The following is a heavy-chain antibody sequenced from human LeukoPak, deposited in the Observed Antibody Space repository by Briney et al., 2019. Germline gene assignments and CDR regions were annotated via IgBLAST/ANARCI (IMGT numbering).Heavy chain of an antibody. CDR3: ARGRFSYGYPYYFDY. D-gene: IGHD5-18*01. CDR2: IYYSGST. CDR1: GGSVSSGSYD. J-gene: IGHJ4*02. V-gene: IGHV4-61*01. Sequence: SETLSLTCTVSGGSVSSGSYDWSWIRQPPGKGLEWIGYIYYSGSTNYNPSLKSRVTISVDTSKNQFSLKLSSVTAADTAVYYCARGRFSYGYPYYFDYWGQGTLVTVSS.